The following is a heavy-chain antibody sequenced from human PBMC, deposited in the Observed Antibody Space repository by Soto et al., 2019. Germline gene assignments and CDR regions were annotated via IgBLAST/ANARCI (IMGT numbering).Heavy chain of an antibody. V-gene: IGHV3-11*06. D-gene: IGHD5-18*01. J-gene: IGHJ6*02. CDR1: GFTFSDYY. Sequence: GGSLRLSCAASGFTFSDYYMSWIRQAPGKGLEWVSYISSSSSYTNYADSVKGRFTISRDNAKNSLYLQMNSLRAEDTAVYYCARGPSGYQYYYYYGMDVWGQGTTVTVSS. CDR3: ARGPSGYQYYYYYGMDV. CDR2: ISSSSSYT.